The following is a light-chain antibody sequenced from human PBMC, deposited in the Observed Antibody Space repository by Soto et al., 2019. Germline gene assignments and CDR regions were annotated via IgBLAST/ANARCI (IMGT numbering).Light chain of an antibody. J-gene: IGKJ1*01. CDR1: LTTSIY. Sequence: DNQLTQSPSSLSAYLGDRVTITCRARLTTSIYLNWYQHKPGKAPRLLIYAASNLQSGVPSRFSGSGSGTDFTLTISSLQAEDFATYYCQQSYTAPPTFGQGTKVESK. CDR3: QQSYTAPPT. CDR2: AAS. V-gene: IGKV1-39*01.